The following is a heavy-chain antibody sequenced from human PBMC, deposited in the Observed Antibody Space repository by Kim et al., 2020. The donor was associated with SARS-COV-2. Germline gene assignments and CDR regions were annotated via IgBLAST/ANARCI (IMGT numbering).Heavy chain of an antibody. CDR2: FDPEDGET. CDR1: GYTLTELS. D-gene: IGHD5-18*01. Sequence: ASVKVSCKVSGYTLTELSMHWVRQAPGKGLEWMGGFDPEDGETIYAQKFQGRVTMTEDTSTDTAYMELSSLRSEDTAVYYCATPTRYSYDKTHFYYWGQGTLVTVSS. J-gene: IGHJ4*02. V-gene: IGHV1-24*01. CDR3: ATPTRYSYDKTHFYY.